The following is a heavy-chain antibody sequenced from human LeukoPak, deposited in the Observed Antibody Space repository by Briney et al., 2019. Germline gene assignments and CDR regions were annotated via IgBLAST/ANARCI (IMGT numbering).Heavy chain of an antibody. J-gene: IGHJ4*02. CDR1: GGSITGGNYY. Sequence: SETLSLTCTVSGGSITGGNYYWGWIRQPPGKGLEWIGSFYYSGSTNYNPSLKSRVTISVDTSKNQFSLKLSSVTAADTAVYYCVYYYGSGSVEYWGQGTLVTVSA. V-gene: IGHV4-39*01. D-gene: IGHD3-10*01. CDR2: FYYSGST. CDR3: VYYYGSGSVEY.